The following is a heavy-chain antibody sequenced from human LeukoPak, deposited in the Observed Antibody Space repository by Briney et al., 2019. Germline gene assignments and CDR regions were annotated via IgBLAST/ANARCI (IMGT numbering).Heavy chain of an antibody. CDR2: IIPIFGTA. V-gene: IGHV1-69*13. D-gene: IGHD2-2*01. J-gene: IGHJ4*02. CDR3: ARGHVPAAMNYFDY. Sequence: ASVKVSCKASGGTFSSYAISWVRQAPGQGLEWMGGIIPIFGTANYAQKIQGRVTITADESTSTAYMELSSLRSEDTAVYYCARGHVPAAMNYFDYWGQGTLVTVSS. CDR1: GGTFSSYA.